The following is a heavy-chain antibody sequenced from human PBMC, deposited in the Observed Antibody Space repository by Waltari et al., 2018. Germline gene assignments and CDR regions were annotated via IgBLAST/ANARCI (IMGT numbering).Heavy chain of an antibody. J-gene: IGHJ4*02. CDR2: FYYSGRT. V-gene: IGHV4-39*01. D-gene: IGHD5-12*01. Sequence: QLQLEESGPGLVKPSETLSLTCTVSGGSISSTNYYWGWIRQPPGEGLEWIGTFYYSGRTHYTPSLKSRVTISVDTSKNQFSLKLSSVTAADTAVYYCARHRDIVATMFDYWGQGTLVTVSS. CDR3: ARHRDIVATMFDY. CDR1: GGSISSTNYY.